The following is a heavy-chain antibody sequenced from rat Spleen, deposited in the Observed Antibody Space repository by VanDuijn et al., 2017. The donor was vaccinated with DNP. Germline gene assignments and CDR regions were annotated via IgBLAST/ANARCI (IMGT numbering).Heavy chain of an antibody. Sequence: EVQLAESGGDLVQPGRSLELSCVVSRFIFNNYWMTWFRQVPGKGLEWVASINNRGGNTYYPDSVKGRITISRDNAKSTLYLQINSLRSEDMATYYCARHVLPLRVWDYWGQGVMVTVSS. CDR1: RFIFNNYW. V-gene: IGHV5-31*01. CDR2: INNRGGNT. J-gene: IGHJ2*01. D-gene: IGHD1-4*01. CDR3: ARHVLPLRVWDY.